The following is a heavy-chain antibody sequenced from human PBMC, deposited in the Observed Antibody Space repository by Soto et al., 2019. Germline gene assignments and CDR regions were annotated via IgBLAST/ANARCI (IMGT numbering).Heavy chain of an antibody. Sequence: QVQLVESGGGVVQPGRSLRLSCAASGFTFSSYGMHWVRQAPGKGLEWVAVISYDGSNKYYADSVKGRFTISRDNSKNTLYLQMNSRRAEDTAVYYCAKAPHRGSYPNWYFDLWGRGTLVTVSS. V-gene: IGHV3-30*18. CDR2: ISYDGSNK. CDR3: AKAPHRGSYPNWYFDL. J-gene: IGHJ2*01. CDR1: GFTFSSYG. D-gene: IGHD1-26*01.